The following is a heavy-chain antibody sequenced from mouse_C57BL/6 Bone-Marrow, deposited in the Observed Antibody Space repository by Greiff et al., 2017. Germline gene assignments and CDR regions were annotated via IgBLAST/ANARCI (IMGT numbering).Heavy chain of an antibody. V-gene: IGHV1-55*01. CDR3: ANDYRNAMDY. D-gene: IGHD2-4*01. Sequence: QVHVKQPGAELVKPGASVKMSCKASGYTFTSYWITWVKQRPGQGLEWIGDIYPGSGSTNYIEKFKSKTTLTVDTSSSTAYMQLSSLTSEDSAVYYCANDYRNAMDYWGQGTSVTVSS. J-gene: IGHJ4*01. CDR2: IYPGSGST. CDR1: GYTFTSYW.